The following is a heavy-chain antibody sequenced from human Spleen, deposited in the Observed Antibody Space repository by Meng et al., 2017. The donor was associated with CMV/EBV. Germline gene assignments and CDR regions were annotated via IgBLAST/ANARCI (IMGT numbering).Heavy chain of an antibody. D-gene: IGHD2-2*02. CDR1: T. CDR2: ISSDGRST. Sequence: TMHWGRQSPGKGLEFVSAISSDGRSTFYADSVKGRFGISRDNSKNTLFLQLGSLRPEDMAMYYCARAVQFCVDTSCYRGAYYFDSWGQGTLVTVSS. V-gene: IGHV3-64*02. CDR3: ARAVQFCVDTSCYRGAYYFDS. J-gene: IGHJ4*02.